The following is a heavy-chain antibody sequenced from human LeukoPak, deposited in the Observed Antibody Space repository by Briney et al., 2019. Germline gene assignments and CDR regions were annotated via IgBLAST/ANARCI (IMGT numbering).Heavy chain of an antibody. D-gene: IGHD3-3*01. CDR2: IIPIFGTA. J-gene: IGHJ6*02. CDR1: GYTFTNYY. CDR3: ARVTFFGVVIMIDYGMDV. V-gene: IGHV1-8*02. Sequence: ASVKVSCKASGYTFTNYYMHWVRQAPGQGLEWMGGIIPIFGTANYAQKFQGRVTMTRNTSISTAYMELSSLRSEDTAVYYCARVTFFGVVIMIDYGMDVWGQGTTVTVSS.